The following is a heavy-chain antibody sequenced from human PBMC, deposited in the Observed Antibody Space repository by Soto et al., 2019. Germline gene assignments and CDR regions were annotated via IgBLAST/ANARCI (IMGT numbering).Heavy chain of an antibody. V-gene: IGHV4-59*08. CDR2: IYYSGST. J-gene: IGHJ4*02. Sequence: PSETLSLTCTVSGGSISSYYWSWIRQPPGKGLERIGYIYYSGSTNYNPSLKSRVTISVDTSKNQLSLKLSSVTAADTAVYYCARHPDYDILTGFDYWGQGTLVTVSS. CDR3: ARHPDYDILTGFDY. D-gene: IGHD3-9*01. CDR1: GGSISSYY.